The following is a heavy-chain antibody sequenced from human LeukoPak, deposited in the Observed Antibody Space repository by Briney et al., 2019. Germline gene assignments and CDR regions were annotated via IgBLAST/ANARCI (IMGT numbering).Heavy chain of an antibody. CDR1: GYSFTSYW. D-gene: IGHD6-13*01. J-gene: IGHJ4*02. Sequence: GESLKISCKVSGYSFTSYWIGWVRQMPGKGLEWMGIIYPGDSDTRYSPSFQGQVTISADKSISTAYLQWSSLKASDTAMYYCAIASQDSSSWYDYWGQGTLVTVSS. CDR3: AIASQDSSSWYDY. V-gene: IGHV5-51*01. CDR2: IYPGDSDT.